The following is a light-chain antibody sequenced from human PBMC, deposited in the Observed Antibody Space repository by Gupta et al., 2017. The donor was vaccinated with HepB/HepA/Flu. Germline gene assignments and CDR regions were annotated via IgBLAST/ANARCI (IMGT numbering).Light chain of an antibody. J-gene: IGKJ1*01. CDR1: QGIRND. Sequence: DIQMTQSPSSLSASVGDRVTITCRASQGIRNDLGWCQQKPGIAPKRLIYATSILLSGVPSRFSGSGSGTEFTLTITSLQPEDFATYYCQQEHSSPRTFGQGTKVEIK. CDR2: ATS. CDR3: QQEHSSPRT. V-gene: IGKV1-17*01.